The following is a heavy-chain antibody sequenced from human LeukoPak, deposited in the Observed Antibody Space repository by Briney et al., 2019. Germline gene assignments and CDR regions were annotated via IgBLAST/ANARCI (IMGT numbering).Heavy chain of an antibody. CDR3: ARGVAAAENDP. V-gene: IGHV4-38-2*02. Sequence: SETLSLTCTVSGYSISSGYYWGWIRQPPGKGLEWIGSIYHSGSTYYNPSLKSRVTISVDTSKNQFSLKLSSVTAADTAVYYCARGVAAAENDPWGQGTLVTVSS. CDR2: IYHSGST. CDR1: GYSISSGYY. D-gene: IGHD6-13*01. J-gene: IGHJ5*02.